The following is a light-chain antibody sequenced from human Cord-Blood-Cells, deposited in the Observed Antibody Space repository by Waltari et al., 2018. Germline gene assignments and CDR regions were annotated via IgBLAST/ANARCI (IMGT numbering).Light chain of an antibody. Sequence: EIVLTQSPGTLSLSPVERATLSCRASQSVSSSYLAWYQQKPGQAPRLLIYGASSRATGIPDRFSGSGSGTDFTLTISRLEPEDFAVYYCQQYGSSFLTFGGGTKVEIK. CDR3: QQYGSSFLT. V-gene: IGKV3-20*01. J-gene: IGKJ4*01. CDR2: GAS. CDR1: QSVSSSY.